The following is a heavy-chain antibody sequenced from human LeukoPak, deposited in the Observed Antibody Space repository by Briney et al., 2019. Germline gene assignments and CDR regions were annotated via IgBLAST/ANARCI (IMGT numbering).Heavy chain of an antibody. Sequence: ESLEISWKCSGYSLTSYWIGLVRQIPGKGLGVMGINYPCCSHTIYRLSFQAQDNITTDKSISTAYVQWRSLKASDTALYYCARSALYGDYTFDSWGQGTLVTVSS. D-gene: IGHD4-17*01. CDR2: NYPCCSHT. CDR1: GYSLTSYW. CDR3: ARSALYGDYTFDS. V-gene: IGHV5-51*01. J-gene: IGHJ4*02.